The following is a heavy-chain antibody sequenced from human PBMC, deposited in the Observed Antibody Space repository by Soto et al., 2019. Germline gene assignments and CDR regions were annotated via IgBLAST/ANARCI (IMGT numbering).Heavy chain of an antibody. V-gene: IGHV4-30-4*01. CDR3: ARTGDPNWFDP. Sequence: PSETLSLTCIVSGGFIGSADYYWSGIRQPPGKGLEWIGYIHDSGNSNYNPSLKSRVAISVDTSKNQFSLNLSSVTVADTAVYYWARTGDPNWFDPWGQGTLVTVS. CDR1: GGFIGSADYY. J-gene: IGHJ5*02. CDR2: IHDSGNS. D-gene: IGHD7-27*01.